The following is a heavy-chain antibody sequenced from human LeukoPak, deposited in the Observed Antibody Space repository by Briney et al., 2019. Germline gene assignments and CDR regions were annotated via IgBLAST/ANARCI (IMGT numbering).Heavy chain of an antibody. CDR2: LYSASRT. Sequence: GGSLRLSCAASEFTVSDNYKAWVRQAPGRGLQWVSILYSASRTYSADSVKGRFTISRDNSKNTVYLHMSSLRAEDTAVYYCAKSHVTIFGVITHDAFDIWGPGTMVTVSS. J-gene: IGHJ3*02. CDR3: AKSHVTIFGVITHDAFDI. D-gene: IGHD3-3*01. V-gene: IGHV3-66*01. CDR1: EFTVSDNY.